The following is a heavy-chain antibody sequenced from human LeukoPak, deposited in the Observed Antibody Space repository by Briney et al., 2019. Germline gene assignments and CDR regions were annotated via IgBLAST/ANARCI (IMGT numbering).Heavy chain of an antibody. V-gene: IGHV4-34*01. Sequence: SETLSLTCAVYGGSFSGYYRSWIRQPPGKGLEWIGEINHSGSTNYNPSLKSRVTISVDTSKNRFSLKLSSVTAADTAVYYCARTPTVTTLRYFDLWGRGTLVTVSS. CDR1: GGSFSGYY. D-gene: IGHD4-17*01. J-gene: IGHJ2*01. CDR2: INHSGST. CDR3: ARTPTVTTLRYFDL.